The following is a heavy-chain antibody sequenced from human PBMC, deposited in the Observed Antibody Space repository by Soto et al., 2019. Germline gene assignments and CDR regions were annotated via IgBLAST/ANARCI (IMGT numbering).Heavy chain of an antibody. CDR2: ITSNGDST. V-gene: IGHV3-23*01. CDR3: AKDSPSYTTSPFYFDS. Sequence: GGSLRLSCAAFGFDFNKYAMTWVRQAPGKGLQWVSSITSNGDSTYYADSVKGRFTASRDNSKNTLYLQMNSLRADDTAVFYCAKDSPSYTTSPFYFDSWGQGTLVTVSS. J-gene: IGHJ4*02. CDR1: GFDFNKYA. D-gene: IGHD2-2*02.